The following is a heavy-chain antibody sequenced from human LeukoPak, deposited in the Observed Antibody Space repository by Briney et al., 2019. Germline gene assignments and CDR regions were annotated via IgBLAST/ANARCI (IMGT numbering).Heavy chain of an antibody. CDR2: ISSYNGNT. D-gene: IGHD4-23*01. V-gene: IGHV1-18*01. J-gene: IGHJ3*02. Sequence: ASVKVSCKASGYTFTTYGISWVRQAPGQGLEWMGWISSYNGNTNYAQKLQGRVTMTTDTSTSTAYMELRSLISDDTAVYYCARETPADAFGIWGQGTMVTVSS. CDR3: ARETPADAFGI. CDR1: GYTFTTYG.